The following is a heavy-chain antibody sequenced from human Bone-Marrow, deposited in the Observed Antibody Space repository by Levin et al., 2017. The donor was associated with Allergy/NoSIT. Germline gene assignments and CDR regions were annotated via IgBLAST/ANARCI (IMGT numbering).Heavy chain of an antibody. CDR3: AKDEGPFSSSFAFDC. D-gene: IGHD2-2*01. CDR1: GFNFASYG. V-gene: IGHV3-21*01. CDR2: ISGTGLHI. Sequence: GGSLRLSCAASGFNFASYGMNWVRQAPGKGLEWVSSISGTGLHIYLADSLKGRFTISRDNAKNSLSLQMNNLRVEDTAVFYCAKDEGPFSSSFAFDCWGQGALVTVSS. J-gene: IGHJ4*02.